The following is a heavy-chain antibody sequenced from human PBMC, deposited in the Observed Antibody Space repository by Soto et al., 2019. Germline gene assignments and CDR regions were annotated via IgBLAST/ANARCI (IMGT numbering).Heavy chain of an antibody. CDR2: IYYKGST. CDR1: GGSIASSDW. D-gene: IGHD2-21*01. V-gene: IGHV4-4*02. Sequence: SETLSLTCAVSGGSIASSDWWNWVRQTPEKGLEWIGEIYYKGSTYYNPSLKSRVTISVDTSKNQFSLKLSSVTAADTAMYYCATWTLERLPTPGPFDYWGQGILVTVSS. J-gene: IGHJ4*02. CDR3: ATWTLERLPTPGPFDY.